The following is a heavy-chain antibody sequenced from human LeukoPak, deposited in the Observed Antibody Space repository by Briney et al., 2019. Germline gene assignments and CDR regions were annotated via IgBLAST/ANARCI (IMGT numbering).Heavy chain of an antibody. CDR1: GFTFSSYA. V-gene: IGHV3-21*04. D-gene: IGHD5-12*01. CDR3: AKSIVATIEGYYFDY. CDR2: ISSSSSYI. Sequence: PGGSLRLSCAASGFTFSSYAMNWVRQAPGKGLEWVSSISSSSSYIYYADSVKGRFTISRDNSKNTLYLQMNSLRAEDTAVYYCAKSIVATIEGYYFDYWGQGTLVTVSS. J-gene: IGHJ4*02.